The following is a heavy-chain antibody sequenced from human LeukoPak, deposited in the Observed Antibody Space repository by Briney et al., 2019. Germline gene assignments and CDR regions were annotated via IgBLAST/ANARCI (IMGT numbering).Heavy chain of an antibody. Sequence: GGSLRHSCAASGFTFSRSWMGWVRQAPGKGLEWVANIKQDGTSKYYVDSVMGRFTISRDNAENSVYLQMNSLSAGDTAVYYCARHGVYCFDLWGPGTRVTVSS. CDR2: IKQDGTSK. CDR3: ARHGVYCFDL. J-gene: IGHJ1*01. V-gene: IGHV3-7*02. D-gene: IGHD2-21*02. CDR1: GFTFSRSW.